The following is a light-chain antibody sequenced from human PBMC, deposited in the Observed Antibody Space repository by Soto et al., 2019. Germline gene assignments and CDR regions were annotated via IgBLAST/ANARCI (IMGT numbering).Light chain of an antibody. Sequence: DIVMTQSPLSLPVTPGEPASISCRSSQSLLHSNGYNYLDWYLQKPGQSPQLLIYLGSNRASGVPDRFSGSGSCTDFTLKISRVEAEDVGVYYCVQGLQTPLTFGGGTKVEIK. V-gene: IGKV2-28*01. CDR3: VQGLQTPLT. J-gene: IGKJ4*01. CDR1: QSLLHSNGYNY. CDR2: LGS.